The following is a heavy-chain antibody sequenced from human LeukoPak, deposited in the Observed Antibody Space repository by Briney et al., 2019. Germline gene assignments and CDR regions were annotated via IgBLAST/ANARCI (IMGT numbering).Heavy chain of an antibody. CDR2: ISGSGGNT. CDR1: GGSISRYY. V-gene: IGHV3-23*01. D-gene: IGHD6-13*01. J-gene: IGHJ3*02. CDR3: ARDWPSEWQHLPDYDAVDI. Sequence: ETLSLTCTVSGGSISRYYWSWVRQPPGKGLNWVSSISGSGGNTFYADSVKGRFTISRDNSKNTLYLQMNSLRAEDTAVYYCARDWPSEWQHLPDYDAVDIWGQGTMVTVSS.